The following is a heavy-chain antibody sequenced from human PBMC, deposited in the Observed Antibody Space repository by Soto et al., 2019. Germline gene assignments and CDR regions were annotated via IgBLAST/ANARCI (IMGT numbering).Heavy chain of an antibody. CDR2: VNSDGSGT. J-gene: IGHJ4*02. D-gene: IGHD2-2*03. V-gene: IGHV3-74*01. Sequence: GGSLRLSCAASGFTFSSYWMHWVRQGPGKGLVWVSRVNSDGSGTSYADSVKGRFTISRDNAKNTLYLQMNSLRAEDTALYYCVDPYFFDYWGQGTLVTVSS. CDR3: VDPYFFDY. CDR1: GFTFSSYW.